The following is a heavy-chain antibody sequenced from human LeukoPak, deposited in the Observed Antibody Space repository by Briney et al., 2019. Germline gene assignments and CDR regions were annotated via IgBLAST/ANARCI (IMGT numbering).Heavy chain of an antibody. V-gene: IGHV3-74*01. Sequence: PGGSLRLSCGASGFTFSGYWMHWVRHAPGMGLVWVSRLNSDGTTINYADSVKGRFTISRDNAKNTVYLQMSGLRDDDTALYFCVRGAGGPRNYVLDYWGQGALVSVSS. CDR1: GFTFSGYW. CDR3: VRGAGGPRNYVLDY. D-gene: IGHD3-10*02. CDR2: LNSDGTTI. J-gene: IGHJ4*02.